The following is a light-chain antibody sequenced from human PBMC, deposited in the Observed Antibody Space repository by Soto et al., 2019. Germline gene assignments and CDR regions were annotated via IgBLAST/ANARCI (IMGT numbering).Light chain of an antibody. CDR3: SSYTSSSTEV. J-gene: IGLJ1*01. V-gene: IGLV2-14*03. Sequence: QSVLTQPASVSGSPGQSITISCTVTSSDVGGYNYVSWYQHHPGKAPKLLIYDVNSRPSGVSDRFSGSKSGNTASLTISGLQAEDEADYYCSSYTSSSTEVFGTGTKLTVL. CDR2: DVN. CDR1: SSDVGGYNY.